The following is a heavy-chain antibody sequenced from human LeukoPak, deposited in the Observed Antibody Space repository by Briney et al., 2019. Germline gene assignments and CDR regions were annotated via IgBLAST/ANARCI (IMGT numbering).Heavy chain of an antibody. CDR2: FDPEDGET. CDR3: ATPLRGYDPPYFDY. V-gene: IGHV1-24*01. Sequence: ASVKVSCKVSGYTLTELSMHWVRQAPGKGLEWMGGFDPEDGETIYAQKFQGRDTMTEDTSTDTAYMELSSLRSEDTAVYYCATPLRGYDPPYFDYWGQGTLVTVSS. CDR1: GYTLTELS. J-gene: IGHJ4*02. D-gene: IGHD5-12*01.